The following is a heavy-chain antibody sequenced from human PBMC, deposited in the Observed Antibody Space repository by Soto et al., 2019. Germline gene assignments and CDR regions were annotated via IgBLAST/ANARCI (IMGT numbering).Heavy chain of an antibody. J-gene: IGHJ6*03. CDR3: ATITRAYYMDV. CDR1: GGSISSSSYY. CDR2: IYYSGSS. D-gene: IGHD3-10*01. V-gene: IGHV4-39*01. Sequence: QLQLQESGPGLVKPSETLSLTCSVSGGSISSSSYYWGWIRQPPGKGLEWIGSIYYSGSSYYNPSLKGRFTLPLDTSENKFSLRLSSVTAADTAVYYCATITRAYYMDVWGKGTKVTV.